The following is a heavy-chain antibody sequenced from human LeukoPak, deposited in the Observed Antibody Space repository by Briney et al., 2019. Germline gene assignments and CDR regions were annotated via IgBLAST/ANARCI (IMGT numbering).Heavy chain of an antibody. CDR1: GGSISSGGYY. D-gene: IGHD5-18*01. V-gene: IGHV4-31*03. CDR3: ARVSPVDTAMAYYFDY. CDR2: IYYSGST. J-gene: IGHJ4*02. Sequence: SETLSLTCTVSGGSISSGGYYWRWIRQHPGKGLEWIGYIYYSGSTYYNPSLKSRVTISVDTSKNQFSLKLTSVTAADTAVYYCARVSPVDTAMAYYFDYWGQGTPVTVSS.